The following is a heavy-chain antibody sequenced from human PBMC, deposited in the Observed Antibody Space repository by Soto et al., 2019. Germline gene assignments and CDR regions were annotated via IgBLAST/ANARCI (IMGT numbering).Heavy chain of an antibody. D-gene: IGHD2-2*01. CDR1: GFTFRSHS. Sequence: PGGSLRLSCEGSGFTFRSHSMNWVRQAPGRGLEWVASISTSSSFIYYGDSVRGRFIISRDNAKNSLDLQMDSLRVEDTAVYYCARENKDVNKSTSISSGFHGMDVWGQGITVTSP. J-gene: IGHJ6*02. CDR2: ISTSSSFI. CDR3: ARENKDVNKSTSISSGFHGMDV. V-gene: IGHV3-21*01.